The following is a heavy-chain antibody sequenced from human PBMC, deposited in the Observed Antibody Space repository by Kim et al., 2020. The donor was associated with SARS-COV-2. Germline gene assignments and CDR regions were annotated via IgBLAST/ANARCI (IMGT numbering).Heavy chain of an antibody. V-gene: IGHV3-23*01. D-gene: IGHD3-22*01. J-gene: IGHJ4*02. Sequence: ADYVKGRCTISRDNSKSTLYLQMNSLRAEDTAVYYCAKTITMIVVVIDYWGQGTLVTVSS. CDR3: AKTITMIVVVIDY.